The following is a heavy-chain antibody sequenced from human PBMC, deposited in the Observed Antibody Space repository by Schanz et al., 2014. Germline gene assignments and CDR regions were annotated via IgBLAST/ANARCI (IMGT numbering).Heavy chain of an antibody. CDR1: GFNFSNYD. D-gene: IGHD2-21*01. CDR3: AREDCSATSCYFRY. V-gene: IGHV3-66*01. CDR2: IYTDGST. J-gene: IGHJ4*02. Sequence: VQLVESGGGVVQPGRSLRLSCAASGFNFSNYDIHWVRQAPGKGLEWVSIIYTDGSTYYADSVRDRFTISRDNSNNTVYLQMNTLRAEDTAVYYCAREDCSATSCYFRYWGQGTLVTVSS.